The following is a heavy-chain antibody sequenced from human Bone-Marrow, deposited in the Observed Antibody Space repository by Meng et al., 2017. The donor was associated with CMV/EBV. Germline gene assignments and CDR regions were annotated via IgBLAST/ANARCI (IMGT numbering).Heavy chain of an antibody. Sequence: GESLKISCVGSGFTFSNYWMSWIRQAPGKGLEWVAHIKTDGSERFHVDSVEGRFTISRDNAKNSVYLQMNYLRAEDTAVYYCARGYFDYGGQGTLVTVSS. V-gene: IGHV3-7*01. J-gene: IGHJ4*02. CDR3: ARGYFDY. D-gene: IGHD3-9*01. CDR2: IKTDGSER. CDR1: GFTFSNYW.